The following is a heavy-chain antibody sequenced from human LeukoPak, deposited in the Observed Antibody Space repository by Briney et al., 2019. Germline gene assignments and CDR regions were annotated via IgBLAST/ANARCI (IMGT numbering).Heavy chain of an antibody. CDR2: INPSGGST. J-gene: IGHJ4*02. CDR3: ARDWYCSSTSCKVEDY. CDR1: GYTFTSYY. D-gene: IGHD2-2*01. V-gene: IGHV1-46*01. Sequence: ASVKVSCKASGYTFTSYYMHWVRQAPGQGLEWVGIINPSGGSTSYAQKFQGRVTMTRDTSTSTVYMELSSLRSEDTAVYYCARDWYCSSTSCKVEDYWGQGTLVTVSS.